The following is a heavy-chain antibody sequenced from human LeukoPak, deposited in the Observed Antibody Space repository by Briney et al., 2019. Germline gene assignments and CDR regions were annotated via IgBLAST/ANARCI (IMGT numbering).Heavy chain of an antibody. Sequence: SETLSLTCAVYGGSFSGYYWSWIRQPPGKGLEWIGEINHSGSTNYNPSLKSRVTISVDTSKNQFSLKLSSVTAADTAVYYCARGARLGYGGNRYYYYYYYMDVWGKGTTVTVSS. D-gene: IGHD4-23*01. CDR2: INHSGST. CDR3: ARGARLGYGGNRYYYYYYYMDV. J-gene: IGHJ6*03. V-gene: IGHV4-34*01. CDR1: GGSFSGYY.